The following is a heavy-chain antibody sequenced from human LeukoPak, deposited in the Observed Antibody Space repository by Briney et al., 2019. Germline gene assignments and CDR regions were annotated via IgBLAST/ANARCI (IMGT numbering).Heavy chain of an antibody. CDR1: GFNFSDHN. CDR2: VSSDSTYI. CDR3: VRRIAVPGGDWFDP. V-gene: IGHV3-21*01. Sequence: GESLRLSCAASGFNFSDHNMNWVRQAPGKGPEWVSSVSSDSTYIYYADSVKGRFTISRDNAKNSLCLHMNSLRAEDTAVYYCVRRIAVPGGDWFDPWGQGTLVTVSS. J-gene: IGHJ5*02. D-gene: IGHD6-19*01.